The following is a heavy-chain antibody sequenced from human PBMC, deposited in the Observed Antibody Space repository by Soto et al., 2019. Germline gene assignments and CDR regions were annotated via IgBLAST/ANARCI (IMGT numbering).Heavy chain of an antibody. V-gene: IGHV4-59*01. CDR2: IYYSGST. CDR1: GGSISSYY. D-gene: IGHD3-22*01. J-gene: IGHJ5*02. Sequence: SETLSLTCTVSGGSISSYYWSWIRQPPGKGLEWIGYIYYSGSTNYNPSLKSRVTISVDTSKNQFSLKLSSVTAADTAVYYCARGRYYYDSSGYYYNWFDPWGQGTLVTVSS. CDR3: ARGRYYYDSSGYYYNWFDP.